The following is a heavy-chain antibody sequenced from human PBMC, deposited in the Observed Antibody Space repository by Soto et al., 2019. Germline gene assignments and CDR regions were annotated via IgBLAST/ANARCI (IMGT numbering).Heavy chain of an antibody. CDR3: AREGRSYVLSAFDI. Sequence: QVQLVQSGAEVKKPGSSVKVSCKASGGFFSSPTISWVRQAPGQGLEWMGRIIPILDIVNYAQKFQGRVTITADKSTSTAYMELSSLRSEDTAVYYCAREGRSYVLSAFDIWGQGTMVTVSS. CDR1: GGFFSSPT. J-gene: IGHJ3*02. CDR2: IIPILDIV. V-gene: IGHV1-69*08. D-gene: IGHD1-26*01.